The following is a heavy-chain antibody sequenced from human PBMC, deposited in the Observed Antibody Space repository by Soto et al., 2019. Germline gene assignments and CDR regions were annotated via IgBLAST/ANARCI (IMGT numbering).Heavy chain of an antibody. J-gene: IGHJ6*03. CDR1: GFTVSSNY. Sequence: EVQLVESGGGLVQPGGSLRLSCAASGFTVSSNYMSWVRQAPGKGLEWVSVIYSGGSTYYADSVKGRFTISRDNSKNTLYLQMNSLRAEYTAVYYCARVSSSSWNYYYYYMDVWGKGTTVTVSS. D-gene: IGHD6-13*01. CDR2: IYSGGST. V-gene: IGHV3-66*01. CDR3: ARVSSSSWNYYYYYMDV.